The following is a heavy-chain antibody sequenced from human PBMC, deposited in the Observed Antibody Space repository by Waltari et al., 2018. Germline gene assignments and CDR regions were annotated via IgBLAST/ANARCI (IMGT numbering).Heavy chain of an antibody. CDR2: IIPIFGTA. CDR1: GGTFSSYA. CDR3: AGVDYDSSGYDDY. Sequence: QVQLVQSGAEVKKPGSSVKVSCKASGGTFSSYAISWVRQAPGQGREWMGGIIPIFGTANYAQKLQGRVRITPDEATRTAYVELSSLRSEDTAVYYGAGVDYDSSGYDDYWGQGTLVTVSS. D-gene: IGHD3-22*01. V-gene: IGHV1-69*05. J-gene: IGHJ4*02.